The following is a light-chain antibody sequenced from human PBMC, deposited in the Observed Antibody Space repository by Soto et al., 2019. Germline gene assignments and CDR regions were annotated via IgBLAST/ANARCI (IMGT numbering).Light chain of an antibody. CDR1: SSDVGGYNF. J-gene: IGLJ1*01. Sequence: HSVLTQPASVSGSPGQSVTISCAGTSSDVGGYNFVSWYQQHPGKAPQLMIYDVSSRPSGVSNRFSGSKSGNTASLTISGLQAEDEADYYCSSYTSSYTYVFGTGTKVTVL. CDR3: SSYTSSYTYV. V-gene: IGLV2-14*03. CDR2: DVS.